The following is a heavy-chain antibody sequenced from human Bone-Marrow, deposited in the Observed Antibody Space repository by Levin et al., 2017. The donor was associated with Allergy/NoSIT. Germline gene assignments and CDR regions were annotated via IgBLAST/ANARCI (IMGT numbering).Heavy chain of an antibody. CDR1: GFTFSSYT. V-gene: IGHV3-21*01. CDR3: ARRNDFWSRTHGGYYFFMDV. J-gene: IGHJ6*03. D-gene: IGHD3-3*01. CDR2: IRGSSSYI. Sequence: GESLKISCAASGFTFSSYTMNWVRQAPGKGLEWVSSIRGSSSYITFSDSVKGRLTISRDNAKNSLYLQMNNLRAEATAVYYCARRNDFWSRTHGGYYFFMDVWGKGTTVTVSS.